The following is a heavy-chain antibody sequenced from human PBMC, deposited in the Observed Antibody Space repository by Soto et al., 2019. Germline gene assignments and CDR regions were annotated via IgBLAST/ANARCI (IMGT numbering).Heavy chain of an antibody. CDR3: ARDRGILTGYTLWFDS. CDR2: IYDSGST. J-gene: IGHJ5*01. Sequence: PSETLSLTCAVSGASISNYYWSWIRQPPGKGLEWIGYIYDSGSTNYNPSLRSRVTISVDTSKNQFSLKVKSVTAADTAVYYCARDRGILTGYTLWFDSWGQGTLVTVSS. CDR1: GASISNYY. D-gene: IGHD3-9*01. V-gene: IGHV4-59*01.